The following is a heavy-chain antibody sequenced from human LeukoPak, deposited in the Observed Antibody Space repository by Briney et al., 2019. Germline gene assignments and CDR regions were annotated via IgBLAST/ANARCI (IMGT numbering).Heavy chain of an antibody. CDR1: GFTFTSYS. CDR3: ARDGQWDLTYYLDY. Sequence: GGSQRLSCAGSGFTFTSYSLNWVRQAPGKGLELVSCISSHGNYIYYADSVKGRFTVSRDDATNSVFLQMNSLRAEDTGIYYCARDGQWDLTYYLDYWGKGILVTVSS. V-gene: IGHV3-21*01. CDR2: ISSHGNYI. J-gene: IGHJ4*02. D-gene: IGHD1-26*01.